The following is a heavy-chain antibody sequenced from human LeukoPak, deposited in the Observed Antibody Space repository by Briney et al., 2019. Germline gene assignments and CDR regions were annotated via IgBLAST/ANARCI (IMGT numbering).Heavy chain of an antibody. CDR3: ARIFRGVIIAVDY. J-gene: IGHJ4*02. D-gene: IGHD3-10*01. CDR2: IYYSGTS. V-gene: IGHV4-39*01. Sequence: KPSETLSLSWTVSGGSISSSSYYWGWIRHPPGKGLEWIGSIYYSGTSYYNPSLKSRVTISVDTSKNQLSLRLTAVTAADTAVYYCARIFRGVIIAVDYWGQGTLVTVSS. CDR1: GGSISSSSYY.